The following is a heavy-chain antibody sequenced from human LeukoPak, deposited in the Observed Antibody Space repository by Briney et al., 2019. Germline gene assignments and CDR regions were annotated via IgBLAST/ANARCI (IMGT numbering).Heavy chain of an antibody. CDR3: ASSNYYDRIEGAFDI. CDR1: GGTFSSYA. V-gene: IGHV1-69*13. J-gene: IGHJ3*02. Sequence: SVKVSCKASGGTFSSYAISWVRQDPGQGLEWMGGIIPIFGTANYAQKFQGRVTITADESTSTAYMELSSLRSEDTAVYYCASSNYYDRIEGAFDIWGQGTMVTVSS. CDR2: IIPIFGTA. D-gene: IGHD3-22*01.